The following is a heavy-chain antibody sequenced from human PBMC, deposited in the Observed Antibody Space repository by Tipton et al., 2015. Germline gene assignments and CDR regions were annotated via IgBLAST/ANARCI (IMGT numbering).Heavy chain of an antibody. J-gene: IGHJ5*02. CDR1: GYTFSSYL. V-gene: IGHV1-18*01. CDR2: ISGYNGNT. CDR3: ARGQSTHFFDP. D-gene: IGHD4-11*01. Sequence: QLVQSGAEVKKPGASVKVSCMASGYTFSSYLITWVRQAPGQGLEWVGRISGYNGNTDYAQRFQGRVTMTTDTSTNTAYMELRSLKTDDTAVYYCARGQSTHFFDPWGQGTLVTVSS.